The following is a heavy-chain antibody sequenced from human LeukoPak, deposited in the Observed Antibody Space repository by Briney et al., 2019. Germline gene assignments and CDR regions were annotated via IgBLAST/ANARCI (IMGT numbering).Heavy chain of an antibody. J-gene: IGHJ4*02. CDR1: GGTFSSYA. Sequence: ASVKVSCKASGGTFSSYAISWVRQAPGQGLEWMGRIIPILGIANYAQKFQGRVTITADKSTSTAYMELSSLGSEDTAVFYCATESHWGSENNYWGQGTLVTVSS. CDR2: IIPILGIA. D-gene: IGHD7-27*01. CDR3: ATESHWGSENNY. V-gene: IGHV1-69*04.